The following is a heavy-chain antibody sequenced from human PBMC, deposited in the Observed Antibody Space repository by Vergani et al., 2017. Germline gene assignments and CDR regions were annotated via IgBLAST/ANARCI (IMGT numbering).Heavy chain of an antibody. CDR1: GFTFSSYA. D-gene: IGHD1-26*01. V-gene: IGHV3-23*01. CDR2: ISGSGGST. Sequence: EVQLLESGGGLVQPGGSLRLSCAASGFTFSSYAMSWVRQAPGKGLEWVSAISGSGGSTYYADSVKGRFTISRDNSKNTLYLQMNSLRIEDTAVYYCAKGWRIVGATLGWFDPWGQGTLVTVSS. J-gene: IGHJ5*02. CDR3: AKGWRIVGATLGWFDP.